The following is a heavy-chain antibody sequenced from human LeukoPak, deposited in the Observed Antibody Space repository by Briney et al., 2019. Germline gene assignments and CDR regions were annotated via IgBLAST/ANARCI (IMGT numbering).Heavy chain of an antibody. CDR3: ARDRVSGGNDY. Sequence: ASVKVCCKASGYTFTGYDLHWVRQAPGQGLEYMGWINPNNGDSKNTQTFQGRVTMTRDTSISTVYMELTRLRSDDTAVYYCARDRVSGGNDYWGQGTLVTFSS. CDR2: INPNNGDS. D-gene: IGHD3-10*01. J-gene: IGHJ4*02. CDR1: GYTFTGYD. V-gene: IGHV1-2*02.